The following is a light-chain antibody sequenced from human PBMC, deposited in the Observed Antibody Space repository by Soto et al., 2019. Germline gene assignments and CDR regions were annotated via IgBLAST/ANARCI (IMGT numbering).Light chain of an antibody. Sequence: DNPLTQSPSSLSASVGDRVTITCRARHSINDWLAWYQQKPGKAPKLLIYDASSLESGVPSRFSGSGSGTEFTLTISSLQTEDFATYYCQLYSVYSSWTFGQGTKVDI. V-gene: IGKV1-5*01. CDR3: QLYSVYSSWT. J-gene: IGKJ1*01. CDR2: DAS. CDR1: HSINDW.